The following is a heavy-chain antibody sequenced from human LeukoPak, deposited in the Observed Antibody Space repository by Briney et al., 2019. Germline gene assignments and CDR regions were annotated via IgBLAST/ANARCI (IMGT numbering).Heavy chain of an antibody. CDR3: AITMVRGVRGMDV. Sequence: PGGSLRLSCAASGFTFSSYAMSWVRQAPGKGLEWVSAISGSGGSTYYAASVKGRFTISRDNSKNTLYLQMNSLRAEDTAVYYCAITMVRGVRGMDVWGKGTTVTVSS. CDR1: GFTFSSYA. J-gene: IGHJ6*04. CDR2: ISGSGGST. V-gene: IGHV3-23*01. D-gene: IGHD3-10*01.